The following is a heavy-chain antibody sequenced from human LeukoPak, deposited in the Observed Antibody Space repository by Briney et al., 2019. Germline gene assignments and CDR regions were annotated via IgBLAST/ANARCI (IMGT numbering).Heavy chain of an antibody. J-gene: IGHJ4*02. D-gene: IGHD3-16*01. CDR3: ARGGGVFDY. V-gene: IGHV4-38-2*02. Sequence: SETLSLTCTVSGYFISSGYYWGWIRQPPGKGLEWIGSIYHSGSTYYNPSLKSRVTISVDTSKNQFSLKLSSVTAADTAVYYCARGGGVFDYWGQGTLVTVSS. CDR2: IYHSGST. CDR1: GYFISSGYY.